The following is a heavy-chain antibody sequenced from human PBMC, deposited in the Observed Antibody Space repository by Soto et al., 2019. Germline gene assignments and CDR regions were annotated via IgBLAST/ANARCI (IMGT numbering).Heavy chain of an antibody. CDR3: ATSTIFGSYYYYYMDV. V-gene: IGHV4-59*01. D-gene: IGHD3-3*01. Sequence: SETLSLTCTVSGGSISSYYWSWIRQPPGKGLEWIGYIYYSGSTNYNPSLKSRVTISVDTSKNQFSLKLSSVTAADTAVYYCATSTIFGSYYYYYMDVWGKGTTVTVSS. CDR2: IYYSGST. J-gene: IGHJ6*03. CDR1: GGSISSYY.